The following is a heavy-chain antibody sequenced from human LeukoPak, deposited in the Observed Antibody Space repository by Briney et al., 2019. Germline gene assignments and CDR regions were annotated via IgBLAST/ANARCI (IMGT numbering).Heavy chain of an antibody. CDR1: GGSISTYS. CDR2: IYYSGST. D-gene: IGHD2-2*01. Sequence: SESLSLTCTVSGGSISTYSRSWIRQPPGKGLEWIGYIYYSGSTDYNPSLKSRVTISVDTSKNQFSLKLSSVTAADTAVYYCARVNGGYCSSTSCFYFDYWGQGTLVTVSS. V-gene: IGHV4-59*12. CDR3: ARVNGGYCSSTSCFYFDY. J-gene: IGHJ4*02.